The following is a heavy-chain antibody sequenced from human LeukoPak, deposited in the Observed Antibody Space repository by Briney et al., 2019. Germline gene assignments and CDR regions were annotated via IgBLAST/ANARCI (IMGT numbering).Heavy chain of an antibody. D-gene: IGHD6-13*01. Sequence: AGTLTRNCAGSRFTISGSALVWQAHAPGLGLEWFGRMRSKANSYATAYAASVKGRFTISRDDSKNTAYLQMNSLKAEDTAVYYCTRQGAIAAADHWGQGTLVTVSS. CDR2: MRSKANSYAT. CDR1: RFTISGSA. V-gene: IGHV3-73*01. J-gene: IGHJ4*02. CDR3: TRQGAIAAADH.